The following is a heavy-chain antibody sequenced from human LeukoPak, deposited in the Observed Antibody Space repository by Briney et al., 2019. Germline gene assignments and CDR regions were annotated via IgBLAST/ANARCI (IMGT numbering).Heavy chain of an antibody. V-gene: IGHV3-33*01. J-gene: IGHJ5*02. CDR1: GFTFSNYG. Sequence: HAGGSLRLSCTASGFTFSNYGLFWVRQAAGKRLEWMAVIWYDGSKKYYADSVKGRFTISRDNAKDTLYLQMNSLRGEDTAVYYCARDMLFGEAVYNWFDPCGQGTLVTVSS. CDR3: ARDMLFGEAVYNWFDP. D-gene: IGHD2-8*01. CDR2: IWYDGSKK.